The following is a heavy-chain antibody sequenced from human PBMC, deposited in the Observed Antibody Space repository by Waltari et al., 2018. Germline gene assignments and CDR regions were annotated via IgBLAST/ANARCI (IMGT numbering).Heavy chain of an antibody. D-gene: IGHD1-26*01. CDR1: GGTFSSYA. Sequence: QVQLVQSGAEVKKPGSSVKVSCKASGGTFSSYAISWLRQAPGQGIEWMGGIIPTLGTANYAQKFQGRVTITADESTSTAYMELSSLRSEDTAVYYCASGQGGGYYAYFDNGGQGTLVTVSS. J-gene: IGHJ4*02. CDR3: ASGQGGGYYAYFDN. CDR2: IIPTLGTA. V-gene: IGHV1-69*01.